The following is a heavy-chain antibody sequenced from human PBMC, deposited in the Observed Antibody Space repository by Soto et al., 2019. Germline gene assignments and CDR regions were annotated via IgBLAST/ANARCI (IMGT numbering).Heavy chain of an antibody. CDR2: ITYDGNNK. Sequence: QVQLVESGGGVVQPGRSLRLPCAASGFTFSRYPMYWVRQAPGKGLEWVAVITYDGNNKYYADSVKGRFTISRDNAKNTLSLQMNNLRPEDTAVYYCAKGVGSYYFDYWGQGTLVTVSS. CDR3: AKGVGSYYFDY. CDR1: GFTFSRYP. J-gene: IGHJ4*02. V-gene: IGHV3-30-3*01. D-gene: IGHD1-26*01.